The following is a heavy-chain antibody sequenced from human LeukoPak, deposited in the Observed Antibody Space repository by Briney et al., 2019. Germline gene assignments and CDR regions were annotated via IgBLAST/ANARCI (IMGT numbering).Heavy chain of an antibody. Sequence: QSGGSLRLSCAASGFTFSSYGMHWVRQAPGKGLEWVAVISYGGSNKYYADSLKGRFTISRDNSKNTVWLQMNSLRAEDTAMYYCAKDSGAGDCAFDYWGQGTLVTVSS. D-gene: IGHD2-21*02. CDR2: ISYGGSNK. J-gene: IGHJ4*02. V-gene: IGHV3-30*18. CDR1: GFTFSSYG. CDR3: AKDSGAGDCAFDY.